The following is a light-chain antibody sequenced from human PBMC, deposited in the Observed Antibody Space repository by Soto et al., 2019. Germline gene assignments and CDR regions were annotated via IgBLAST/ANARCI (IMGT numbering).Light chain of an antibody. Sequence: EIVLKQSPGTLSLTPGERATLSCRASQSVSSSYLAWYQQKPGQAPRLLIYGASSRATGIPDRFSGSGSGTDFTLTISRLEPEDFAVYYCQQYGSSFGGGTKVDIK. J-gene: IGKJ4*01. V-gene: IGKV3-20*01. CDR3: QQYGSS. CDR1: QSVSSSY. CDR2: GAS.